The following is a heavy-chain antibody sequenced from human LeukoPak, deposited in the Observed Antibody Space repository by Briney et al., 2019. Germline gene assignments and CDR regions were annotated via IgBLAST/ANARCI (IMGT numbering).Heavy chain of an antibody. CDR2: INPSAVST. D-gene: IGHD4-11*01. V-gene: IGHV1-46*01. CDR3: ARQRDSNWFDP. CDR1: GYTFINYY. Sequence: GASVKVSCKASGYTFINYYMHWVRQAPGQGLEWMGIINPSAVSTTYAQNFQGRVTMTRDTSTNTVYMELNSLRSDDTAVYYCARQRDSNWFDPWGQGTLVTVSS. J-gene: IGHJ5*02.